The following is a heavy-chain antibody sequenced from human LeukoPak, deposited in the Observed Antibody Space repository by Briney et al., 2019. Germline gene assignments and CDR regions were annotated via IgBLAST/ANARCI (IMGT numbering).Heavy chain of an antibody. J-gene: IGHJ4*02. CDR2: ISGSGGST. D-gene: IGHD6-19*01. V-gene: IGHV3-23*01. CDR3: ARLIAVADAVDY. Sequence: GGSLRLSCAASGFTFSSYAMSWVRQAPGKGLEWVSAISGSGGSTYYADSVKGRFTISRDNSKNTLYLQMNSLRAEDTAVYYCARLIAVADAVDYWGQGTLVTVSS. CDR1: GFTFSSYA.